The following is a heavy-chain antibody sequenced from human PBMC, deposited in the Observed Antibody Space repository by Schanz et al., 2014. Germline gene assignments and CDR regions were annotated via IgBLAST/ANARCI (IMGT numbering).Heavy chain of an antibody. D-gene: IGHD6-6*01. CDR2: ISAQTGDT. CDR1: GYTFTAYG. V-gene: IGHV1-18*01. J-gene: IGHJ4*02. CDR3: ARDQSPYTNSSDVRYFDY. Sequence: VQLEQSGAEVKKPGSSVKVSCQTSGYTFTAYGINWVRQAPGQGLEWIGWISAQTGDTRYAQKMQGRVTMTRDVSSTTAFLELRSLRYDDTAVYYCARDQSPYTNSSDVRYFDYWGQGSLVIVSS.